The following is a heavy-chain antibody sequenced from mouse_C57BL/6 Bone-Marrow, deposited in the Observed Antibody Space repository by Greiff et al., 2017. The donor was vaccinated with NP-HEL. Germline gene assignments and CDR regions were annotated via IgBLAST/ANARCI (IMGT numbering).Heavy chain of an antibody. CDR2: IDPANGNT. V-gene: IGHV14-3*01. D-gene: IGHD2-5*01. J-gene: IGHJ3*01. CDR3: ASPYYFSNYSFAY. Sequence: VQLQQSVAELVRPGASVKLSCTASGFNIKNTYMHWVKQRPEQGLEWIGRIDPANGNTKYAPKFQGKATITVDTSSNTAYLPLSSLTSEYTAIYYCASPYYFSNYSFAYWGQGTLVTVSA. CDR1: GFNIKNTY.